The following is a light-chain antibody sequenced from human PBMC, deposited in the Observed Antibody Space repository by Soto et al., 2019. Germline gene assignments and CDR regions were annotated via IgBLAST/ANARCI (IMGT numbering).Light chain of an antibody. CDR2: GND. V-gene: IGLV1-44*01. CDR1: SSNIGGNI. CDR3: AAWDDSLNGVV. J-gene: IGLJ2*01. Sequence: QSVLTQPPSASGTPGQRVTISCSGSSSNIGGNIVNWYQQVPGTAPKLLIFGNDQRPSWVPDRFSGSKSGTSASLAISGLQSEDEANYYCAAWDDSLNGVVFGGGTKVTVL.